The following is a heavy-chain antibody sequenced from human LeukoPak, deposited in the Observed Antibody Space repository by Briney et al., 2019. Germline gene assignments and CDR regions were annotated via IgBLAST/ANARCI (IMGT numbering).Heavy chain of an antibody. CDR3: ARDEISRYSYGYWFDP. D-gene: IGHD5-18*01. Sequence: ASVKVSCKASGYTFTSYYMHWVRQAPGQGLEWMGIINPSGGSTSYAQKFQGRVTMTRDTSTSTVYTELNSLRSEDTAVYYCARDEISRYSYGYWFDPWGQGTLVTVSS. CDR1: GYTFTSYY. CDR2: INPSGGST. V-gene: IGHV1-46*01. J-gene: IGHJ5*02.